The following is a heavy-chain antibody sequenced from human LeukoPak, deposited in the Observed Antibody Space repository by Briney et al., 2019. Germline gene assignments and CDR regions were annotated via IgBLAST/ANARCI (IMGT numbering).Heavy chain of an antibody. D-gene: IGHD5/OR15-5a*01. Sequence: PSETLSLTCTVSGGSISSSSDYWGWIRQPPGKGLEWIGSIYYSGSTYYNPSLKSRVTISVDTSKNQFSLKLSSVTTADTAVYYCARDVYGLALTDYWGQGTLVTVSS. CDR3: ARDVYGLALTDY. CDR2: IYYSGST. CDR1: GGSISSSSDY. V-gene: IGHV4-39*02. J-gene: IGHJ4*02.